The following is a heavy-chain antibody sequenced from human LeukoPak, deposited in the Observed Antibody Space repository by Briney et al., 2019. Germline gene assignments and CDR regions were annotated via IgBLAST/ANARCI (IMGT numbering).Heavy chain of an antibody. Sequence: PGGSLRLSCAASGFXFSSYDIHWVRQATGKGLEWVSAITTAGDTYYPDSVQGRFTISREDAKNSLYLQMNSLSAGDTAVYYCTRGLYYYYSGIYYGMDVWGQGTTVTVSS. CDR2: ITTAGDT. D-gene: IGHD3-10*01. CDR1: GFXFSSYD. CDR3: TRGLYYYYSGIYYGMDV. V-gene: IGHV3-13*04. J-gene: IGHJ6*02.